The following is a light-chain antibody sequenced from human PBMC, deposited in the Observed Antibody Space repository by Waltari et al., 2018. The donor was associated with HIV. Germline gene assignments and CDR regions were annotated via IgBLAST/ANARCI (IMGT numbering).Light chain of an antibody. CDR2: NTN. CDR3: QSSDSTLSGSV. Sequence: QSVLTQPPSVSGAPGQWVTLSCTGGNSNIGTHEVHWYQQLPGTAPQLLIYNTNHRPSGVPDRFSGSKSGTSASLAITGLQAEDEADYYCQSSDSTLSGSVFGGGTKLTVL. V-gene: IGLV1-40*01. J-gene: IGLJ2*01. CDR1: NSNIGTHE.